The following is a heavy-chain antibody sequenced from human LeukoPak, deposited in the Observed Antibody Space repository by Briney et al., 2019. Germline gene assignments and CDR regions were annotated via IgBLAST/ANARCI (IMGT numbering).Heavy chain of an antibody. D-gene: IGHD2-15*01. CDR3: ARAPDCSGGSCYRYNWFDP. J-gene: IGHJ5*02. V-gene: IGHV1-69*06. Sequence: EASVKVSFKASGGTFSSYAISWVRQAPGQGLEWMGVIIPISGTTNYAQKFQGRVTITPDKSTSTAYMELSSLRSEDTAVYYCARAPDCSGGSCYRYNWFDPWGQGTLVTVSS. CDR1: GGTFSSYA. CDR2: IIPISGTT.